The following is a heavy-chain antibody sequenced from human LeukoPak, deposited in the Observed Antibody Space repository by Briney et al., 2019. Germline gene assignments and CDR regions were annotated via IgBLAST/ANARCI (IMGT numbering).Heavy chain of an antibody. D-gene: IGHD3-9*01. CDR3: ARRYDILTGYYQAGFDY. V-gene: IGHV4-34*01. Sequence: SETLSLTCAVYGGSFSGYYWSWIRQPPGKGLEWIGEINHSGSTNYNPSLKSRVTISVDTSKNQFSLKLSSVTAADTAVYYCARRYDILTGYYQAGFDYRGQGTLVTVSS. CDR2: INHSGST. CDR1: GGSFSGYY. J-gene: IGHJ4*02.